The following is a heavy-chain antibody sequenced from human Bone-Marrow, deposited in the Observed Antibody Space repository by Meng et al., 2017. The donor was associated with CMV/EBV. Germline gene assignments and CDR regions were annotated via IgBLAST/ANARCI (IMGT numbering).Heavy chain of an antibody. D-gene: IGHD5-12*01. Sequence: SETLSLTCTVSGGSISSYYWSWIRQPPGKGLEWIGYIYYSGSTNYNPSLKSRVTISVDTSKSQFSLKLSSVTAADTAVYYCARGRGDIVPALNYWGQGTLVTVSS. CDR2: IYYSGST. V-gene: IGHV4-59*01. J-gene: IGHJ4*02. CDR1: GGSISSYY. CDR3: ARGRGDIVPALNY.